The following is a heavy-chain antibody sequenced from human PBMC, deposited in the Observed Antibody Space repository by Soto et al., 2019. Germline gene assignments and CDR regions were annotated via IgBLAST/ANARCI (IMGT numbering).Heavy chain of an antibody. V-gene: IGHV3-49*03. Sequence: EVQLVESGGGLVQPGRSLRLSCTASGFTFGDYPMSWFRQAPGKGLEWVGFIRSKAYRGTTEYAASVKGRFTISRDDSKCSAYRQMSSLKTEDTAVYYCAIAFGSWFFAVVIISPNFYDWGQGSLVTVSS. CDR2: IRSKAYRGTT. CDR1: GFTFGDYP. D-gene: IGHD3-3*01. J-gene: IGHJ4*02. CDR3: AIAFGSWFFAVVIISPNFYD.